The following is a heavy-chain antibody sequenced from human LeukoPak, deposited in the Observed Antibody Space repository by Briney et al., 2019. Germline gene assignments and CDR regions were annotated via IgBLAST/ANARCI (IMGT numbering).Heavy chain of an antibody. D-gene: IGHD4-17*01. Sequence: PGGSLRLSCAASGFTFSSYEMNWVRQAPGKGLEWVSYISSSGSTIYYADSVKGRFTISRDNAKNSLYLQMDSLRAEDTAVYYCARDGSYGDSPHVPSWFDPWGQGTLVTVSS. CDR1: GFTFSSYE. CDR3: ARDGSYGDSPHVPSWFDP. J-gene: IGHJ5*02. CDR2: ISSSGSTI. V-gene: IGHV3-48*03.